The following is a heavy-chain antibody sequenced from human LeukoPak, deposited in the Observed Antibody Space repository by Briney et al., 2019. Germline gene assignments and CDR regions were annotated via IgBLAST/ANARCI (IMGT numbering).Heavy chain of an antibody. D-gene: IGHD2-2*01. CDR1: GYSFTTYW. V-gene: IGHV5-51*01. CDR3: ARHNRYCTATSCYGSWWYLDL. J-gene: IGHJ2*01. Sequence: GEPLKISCQGSGYSFTTYWIGWVGQLPGKGLEWIGLIYPGDSPPTYNPSFRGQVPIPADKSISTAYLQWSSLKASDTAMYYCARHNRYCTATSCYGSWWYLDLWGRGTQVTVSS. CDR2: IYPGDSPP.